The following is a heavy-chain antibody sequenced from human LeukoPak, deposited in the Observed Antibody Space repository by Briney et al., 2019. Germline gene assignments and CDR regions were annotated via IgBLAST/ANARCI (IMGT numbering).Heavy chain of an antibody. Sequence: PGGSLRLSCAASGFTVSSNFLSWVRQAPGKGLEWVSVIYSGGSTYYADSVKGRFTISRDNSKNTLYLQMNSLRAEDTAVYYCARDIDPTGLVPAAMPGYWGQGTLVTVSS. J-gene: IGHJ4*02. V-gene: IGHV3-53*05. CDR2: IYSGGST. CDR3: ARDIDPTGLVPAAMPGY. D-gene: IGHD2-2*01. CDR1: GFTVSSNF.